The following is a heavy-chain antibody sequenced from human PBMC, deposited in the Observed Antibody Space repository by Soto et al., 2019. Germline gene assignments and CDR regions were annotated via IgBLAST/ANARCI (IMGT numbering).Heavy chain of an antibody. CDR3: ARGWGGSYYYYYYGMDV. Sequence: SETLSLTCAVYGGSFSGYYWSWIRQPPGKGLEWIGEINHSGSTNYNPSLKSRVTISVDTSKNQFSLKLSSVTAADTAVYYCARGWGGSYYYYYYGMDVWGQGTTVTVSS. V-gene: IGHV4-34*01. CDR1: GGSFSGYY. D-gene: IGHD1-26*01. CDR2: INHSGST. J-gene: IGHJ6*02.